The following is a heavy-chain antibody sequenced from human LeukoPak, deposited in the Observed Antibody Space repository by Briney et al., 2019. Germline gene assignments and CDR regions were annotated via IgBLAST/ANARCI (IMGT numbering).Heavy chain of an antibody. D-gene: IGHD3-10*01. V-gene: IGHV1-8*01. CDR1: GYTFTSYD. Sequence: ASVKVSCKASGYTFTSYDINWVRQATGQGLEWMGWMNPNNGNTGYAQKFQGRVTMTRNTSISTAYMELSSLRYEETAVYYCALRGAYYYGMDVWGQGTTVTVSS. CDR2: MNPNNGNT. CDR3: ALRGAYYYGMDV. J-gene: IGHJ6*02.